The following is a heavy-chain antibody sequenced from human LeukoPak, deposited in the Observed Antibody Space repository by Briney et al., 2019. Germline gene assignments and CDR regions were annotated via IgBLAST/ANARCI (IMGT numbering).Heavy chain of an antibody. D-gene: IGHD3-16*02. J-gene: IGHJ4*02. CDR2: IKDDGSAQ. CDR3: ARHIVGEQNFDY. Sequence: TGGSLRLPCAASGFTFGAYWMSWFRQAPGKGPKWVASIKDDGSAQFYVDSLEGRFTISRDNAKNTLYLQMDTMRVEDTAVYYCARHIVGEQNFDYWSQGTLVTVSS. V-gene: IGHV3-7*01. CDR1: GFTFGAYW.